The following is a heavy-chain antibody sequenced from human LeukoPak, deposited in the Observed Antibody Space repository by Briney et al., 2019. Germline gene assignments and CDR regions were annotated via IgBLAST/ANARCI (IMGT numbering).Heavy chain of an antibody. D-gene: IGHD1-26*01. CDR2: MFSSGGI. J-gene: IGHJ4*02. CDR3: GRDPSIVGATSFDY. CDR1: GDSISRRGFY. V-gene: IGHV4-39*06. Sequence: SETLSLTCTVSGDSISRRGFYWGWVRQPPGKRLEWIGSMFSSGGIYYSPSLRSRVTISPDLSRNQFTLRLTSVTAADTAVYCCGRDPSIVGATSFDYWGQRTLVTVSS.